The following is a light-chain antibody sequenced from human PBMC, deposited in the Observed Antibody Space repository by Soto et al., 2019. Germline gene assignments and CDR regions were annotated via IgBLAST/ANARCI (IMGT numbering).Light chain of an antibody. J-gene: IGKJ1*01. CDR1: QSVDIN. CDR2: DAS. CDR3: QQRTDRPPWT. V-gene: IGKV3-11*01. Sequence: EIVLTQSPGTLSVSPVDRVTLSCRASQSVDINLAWYQQRAGQAPRLLIFDASQRATGIPARFRGSGSGTDFTLSISSLEPEDFAVYYCQQRTDRPPWTFGQGTKVDIK.